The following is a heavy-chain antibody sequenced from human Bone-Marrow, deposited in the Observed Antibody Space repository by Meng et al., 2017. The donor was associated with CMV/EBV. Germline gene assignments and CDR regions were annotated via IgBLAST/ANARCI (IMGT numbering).Heavy chain of an antibody. D-gene: IGHD3-10*01. CDR2: INPSGGST. CDR3: ARERLPGDPDNNYGIDV. CDR1: GYTFISYY. Sequence: ASVKVSCKASGYTFISYYMHWVRQAPGQGLEWMGIINPSGGSTNYAQKFQGRVSMTRDTSTSTVYMELSSLRSEDTAVYYCARERLPGDPDNNYGIDVGGQGTTVTVS. V-gene: IGHV1-46*01. J-gene: IGHJ6*02.